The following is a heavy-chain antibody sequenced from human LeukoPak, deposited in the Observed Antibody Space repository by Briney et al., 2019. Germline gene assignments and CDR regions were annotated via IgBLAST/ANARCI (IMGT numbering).Heavy chain of an antibody. CDR3: AKEITMIVVVTDDY. D-gene: IGHD3-22*01. J-gene: IGHJ4*02. CDR2: ISGSGGST. V-gene: IGHV3-23*01. CDR1: GFTFSSYA. Sequence: QPGGSLRLSCAASGFTFSSYAMSWVRQAPGKGLEWVSAISGSGGSTYYADSVKGRFTISRDNSRNTLYLQMNSLRAEDTAVYYCAKEITMIVVVTDDYWGQGTLVTVSS.